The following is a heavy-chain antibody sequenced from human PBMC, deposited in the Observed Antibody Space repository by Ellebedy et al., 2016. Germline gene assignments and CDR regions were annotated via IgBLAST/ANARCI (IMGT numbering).Heavy chain of an antibody. V-gene: IGHV3-21*04. CDR2: ISSSSSYI. CDR1: GFTFRTYN. CDR3: VKEMGNCSSNSCYNFDY. D-gene: IGHD2-2*02. Sequence: GESLKISXAASGFTFRTYNMNWVRQAPGKGLEWVSSISSSSSYIYYADSVKARFTISRDNAKNSLFLQMNSLRAEDSALYYCVKEMGNCSSNSCYNFDYWGQGSLVTVSS. J-gene: IGHJ4*02.